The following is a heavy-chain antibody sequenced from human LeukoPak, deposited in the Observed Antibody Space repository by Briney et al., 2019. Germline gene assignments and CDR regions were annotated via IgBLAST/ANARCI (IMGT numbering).Heavy chain of an antibody. Sequence: ASVKVSCKASGYTFAAYYIHWLRQAPGQGLEWMGWINPNSGGTNYAQKFQDRVTMTGDTSISTAYMELSRLRSDDTAVYYCARDKDGYNYVPYYWGQGTTVTVSS. D-gene: IGHD5-24*01. CDR3: ARDKDGYNYVPYY. CDR2: INPNSGGT. CDR1: GYTFAAYY. V-gene: IGHV1-2*02. J-gene: IGHJ6*02.